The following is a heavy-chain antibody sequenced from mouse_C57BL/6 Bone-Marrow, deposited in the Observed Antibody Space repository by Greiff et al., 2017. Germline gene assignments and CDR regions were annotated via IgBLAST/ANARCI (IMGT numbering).Heavy chain of an antibody. J-gene: IGHJ3*01. D-gene: IGHD2-5*01. Sequence: EVMLVESGGGLVKPGGSLKLSCAASGFTFSSYAMSWVRQTPEKRLEWVATISDGGSYTYYPDNVKGRFTISRDNAKNNLYLQMSHLKSEDTAMYYCAVRAYYSNSFAYWGQGTLVTVSA. V-gene: IGHV5-4*03. CDR3: AVRAYYSNSFAY. CDR2: ISDGGSYT. CDR1: GFTFSSYA.